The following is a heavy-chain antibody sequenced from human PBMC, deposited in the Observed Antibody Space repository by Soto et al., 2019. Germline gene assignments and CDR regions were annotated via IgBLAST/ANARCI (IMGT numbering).Heavy chain of an antibody. CDR2: IIPIFGIA. CDR1: GGTFSSYT. J-gene: IGHJ3*02. CDR3: ARVTYGDYESHFDI. V-gene: IGHV1-69*02. Sequence: SAKVSCNASGGTFSSYTISWLRHAPGQGLEWLGRIIPIFGIANYAKKFQGRVTTTADKSTRTAYMDLSSLTSEDTAVYSCARVTYGDYESHFDIWGQGTMVTVSS. D-gene: IGHD4-17*01.